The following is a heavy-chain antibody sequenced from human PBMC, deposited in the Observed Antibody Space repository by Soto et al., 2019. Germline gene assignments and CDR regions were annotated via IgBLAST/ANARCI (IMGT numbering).Heavy chain of an antibody. V-gene: IGHV4-39*01. Sequence: SETLSLTWPVSGVSVSNSNYYWGWLRQSPGKGLEWIGSVYYRGRSYSKSSVKSRVTISVDTSKNQFSLNLNSVTASDTAVYYCVSQRTSVLTQAYFDYWGPGALVTVS. CDR1: GVSVSNSNYY. D-gene: IGHD2-8*01. CDR2: VYYRGRS. CDR3: VSQRTSVLTQAYFDY. J-gene: IGHJ4*02.